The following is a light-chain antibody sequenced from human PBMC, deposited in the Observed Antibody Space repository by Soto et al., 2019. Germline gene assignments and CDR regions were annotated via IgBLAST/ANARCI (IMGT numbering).Light chain of an antibody. CDR1: QSVTNY. J-gene: IGKJ3*01. V-gene: IGKV3-11*01. CDR3: QQRNKWPPIFT. Sequence: EIVLTQSPATLSLSPGERATLSCRASQSVTNYLAWYQQKPGQAPRLLIYDASNRATGIPARFSGSGSGTDFTLTIISLEPEDFAAYSCQQRNKWPPIFTFGPGTKVDVK. CDR2: DAS.